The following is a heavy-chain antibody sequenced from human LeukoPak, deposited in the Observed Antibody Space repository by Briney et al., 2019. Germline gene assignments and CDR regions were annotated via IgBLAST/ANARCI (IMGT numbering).Heavy chain of an antibody. CDR2: IYYSGST. J-gene: IGHJ5*02. D-gene: IGHD3-22*01. CDR3: ARDPPSSGYYPNWFDP. V-gene: IGHV4-38-2*02. CDR1: GYSINSGYY. Sequence: SETLSLTCTVSGYSINSGYYWGWVRQPPGKGLEWIGYIYYSGSTNYNPSLKSRVTISVDTSKNQFSLKLSSVTAADTAVYYCARDPPSSGYYPNWFDPWGQGTLVTVSS.